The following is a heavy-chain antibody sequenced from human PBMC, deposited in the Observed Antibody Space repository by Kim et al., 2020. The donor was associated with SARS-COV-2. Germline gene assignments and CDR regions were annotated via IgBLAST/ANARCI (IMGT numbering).Heavy chain of an antibody. D-gene: IGHD6-13*01. CDR3: ARMQQLPPGGFDY. J-gene: IGHJ4*02. V-gene: IGHV4-39*01. Sequence: YTPSRKSRVTISVDTAKNQFSLKLSSVTAADTAVYYCARMQQLPPGGFDYWGQGTLVTVSS.